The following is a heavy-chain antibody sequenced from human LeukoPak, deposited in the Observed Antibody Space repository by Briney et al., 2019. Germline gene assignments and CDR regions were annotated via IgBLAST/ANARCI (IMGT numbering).Heavy chain of an antibody. V-gene: IGHV3-11*01. Sequence: GGSLRLSCAASGFTFSDYYMSWIRQAPGKGLEWVSYISSSGSTIYYADSVKGRFTISRDNAKNSLYLQMNSLRAEDTAVYYCARDLTAGVQLWLPSWFDPWGQGTLVTVSS. J-gene: IGHJ5*02. D-gene: IGHD5-18*01. CDR1: GFTFSDYY. CDR3: ARDLTAGVQLWLPSWFDP. CDR2: ISSSGSTI.